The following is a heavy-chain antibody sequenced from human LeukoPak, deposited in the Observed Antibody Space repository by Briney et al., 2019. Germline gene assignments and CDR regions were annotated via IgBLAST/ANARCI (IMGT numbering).Heavy chain of an antibody. CDR1: GYTFTSYA. V-gene: IGHV1-2*06. CDR3: AITYSNHAFDV. J-gene: IGHJ3*01. CDR2: INPNTGGA. Sequence: ASVKVSCKASGYTFTSYAITWVRQAPGQGLEWMGRINPNTGGANYAQNFQGRVTMTRDTSTSTAYMDLSRLTSDDTAIYYCAITYSNHAFDVWGQGTVVTVSS. D-gene: IGHD2-15*01.